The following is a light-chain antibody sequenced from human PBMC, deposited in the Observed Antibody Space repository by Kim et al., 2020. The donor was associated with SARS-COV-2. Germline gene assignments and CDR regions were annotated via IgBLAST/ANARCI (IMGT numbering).Light chain of an antibody. Sequence: RQTAPLTCPGNSNNVGNQGAAWLQQHQGHPPELLSYRNNNRPSGISERFSASRSGNTASLTITALQPEDEADYYCSAWDSSLSAWVFGGGTQLTVL. CDR1: SNNVGNQG. CDR2: RNN. J-gene: IGLJ3*02. CDR3: SAWDSSLSAWV. V-gene: IGLV10-54*04.